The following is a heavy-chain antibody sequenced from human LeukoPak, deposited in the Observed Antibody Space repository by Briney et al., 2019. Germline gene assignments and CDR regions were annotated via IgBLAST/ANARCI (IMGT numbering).Heavy chain of an antibody. CDR1: GGSISSYY. CDR2: IYTSGST. D-gene: IGHD1-26*01. Sequence: SETLSLTCTVSGGSISSYYWSWIRQPAGKGLEWIGRIYTSGSTNYNPSLKSRVTMSVDTSKNQFSLKLSSVTAADTAVYYCARAARYSGSYFSSGYYYYYMDVWGKGTTVTISS. CDR3: ARAARYSGSYFSSGYYYYYMDV. V-gene: IGHV4-4*07. J-gene: IGHJ6*03.